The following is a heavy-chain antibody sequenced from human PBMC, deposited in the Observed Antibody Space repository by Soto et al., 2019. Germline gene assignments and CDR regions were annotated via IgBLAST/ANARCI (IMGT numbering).Heavy chain of an antibody. J-gene: IGHJ6*02. CDR3: AKDLGPLRLLNYYFYGLDV. CDR1: GFTVSSTY. Sequence: PGGSLRLSCNASGFTVSSTYMSWVRQAPGMGLEWVAVIESGGSTHYADSVKGRSTISRDIPKNTIYLQLHTLRAEDTAVYYCAKDLGPLRLLNYYFYGLDVWGQGTTVTVSS. D-gene: IGHD2-15*01. CDR2: IESGGST. V-gene: IGHV3-53*01.